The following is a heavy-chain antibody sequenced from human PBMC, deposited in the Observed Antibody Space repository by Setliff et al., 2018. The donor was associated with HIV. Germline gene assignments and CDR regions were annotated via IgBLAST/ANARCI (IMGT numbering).Heavy chain of an antibody. D-gene: IGHD4-17*01. CDR2: INPNDGAT. J-gene: IGHJ3*02. CDR3: ARGYGAFDI. CDR1: GYTFTSYS. V-gene: IGHV1-46*01. Sequence: ASVKVSCKASGYTFTSYSMHWVRQAPGQGLEWMGIINPNDGATTYAQKFEGRVTMTSDTSTNTVYMELRSLRSDDTAVYYCARGYGAFDIWGQGTMVTVSS.